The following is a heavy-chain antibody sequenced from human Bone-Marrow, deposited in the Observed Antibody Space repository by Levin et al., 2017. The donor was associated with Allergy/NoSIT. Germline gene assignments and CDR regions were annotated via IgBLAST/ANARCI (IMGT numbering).Heavy chain of an antibody. D-gene: IGHD4-17*01. J-gene: IGHJ4*02. Sequence: PGGSLRLSCAASGFTFDDYAMHWVRQAPGKGLEWVSGISWNSGSIGYADSVKGRFTISRDNAKNSLYLQMNSLRAEDTALYYCAKDMSSYGDYVGGGFDYWGQGTLVTVSS. CDR1: GFTFDDYA. CDR3: AKDMSSYGDYVGGGFDY. CDR2: ISWNSGSI. V-gene: IGHV3-9*01.